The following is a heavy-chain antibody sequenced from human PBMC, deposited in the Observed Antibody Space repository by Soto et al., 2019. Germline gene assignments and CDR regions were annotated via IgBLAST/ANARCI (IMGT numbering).Heavy chain of an antibody. J-gene: IGHJ4*02. CDR2: IWYDGSNK. Sequence: PGGSLRLSCAASGFTFSSYGMHWVRQAPGKGLEWVAVIWYDGSNKYYADSVKGRFTISRDNSKNTLYLQMNSLRAEDTAVYYCARGIYYDSSGYLNYWGQGTLVTVSS. CDR1: GFTFSSYG. V-gene: IGHV3-33*01. D-gene: IGHD3-22*01. CDR3: ARGIYYDSSGYLNY.